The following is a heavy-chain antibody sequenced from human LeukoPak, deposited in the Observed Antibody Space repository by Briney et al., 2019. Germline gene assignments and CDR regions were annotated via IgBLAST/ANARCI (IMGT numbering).Heavy chain of an antibody. CDR1: GGSISSYY. D-gene: IGHD2-8*01. J-gene: IGHJ4*02. CDR3: ARTDCTNGVCYTFHFDY. CDR2: IYYSGST. V-gene: IGHV4-59*01. Sequence: SETLSLTCTVSGGSISSYYWSWIRQPPGKGLEWIGYIYYSGSTNYNPSLKSRVTISVVTSKHQFSLKLSSVTAADTAVYYCARTDCTNGVCYTFHFDYWGQGTLVTVSS.